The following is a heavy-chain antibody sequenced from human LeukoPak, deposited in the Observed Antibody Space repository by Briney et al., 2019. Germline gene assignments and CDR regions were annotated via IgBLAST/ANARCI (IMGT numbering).Heavy chain of an antibody. V-gene: IGHV3-11*01. CDR3: AREVIIFPDYYYYGMDV. Sequence: GGSLRLSCAASGFTFRDYYMTWVRQAPGKGLEWISYISRGGDNLYYADSVEGRFTISRDNARNSVYLQMNSLRAEDTAVYYCAREVIIFPDYYYYGMDVWGQGTTVTVSS. D-gene: IGHD3-9*01. CDR2: ISRGGDNL. J-gene: IGHJ6*02. CDR1: GFTFRDYY.